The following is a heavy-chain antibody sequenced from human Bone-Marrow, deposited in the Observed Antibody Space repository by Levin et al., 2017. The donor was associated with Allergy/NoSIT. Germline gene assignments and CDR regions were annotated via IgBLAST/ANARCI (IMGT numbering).Heavy chain of an antibody. Sequence: GGSLRLSCAASGFTFSYYWMYWFRQGPGKGLVWVSRINGDGSTTDYADSVKGRFTISRDNAKSTLFLQMNSLRAEDTAVYYCVRDLKVLLGPPHWGQGTLVTVSS. J-gene: IGHJ4*02. V-gene: IGHV3-74*01. CDR2: INGDGSTT. CDR3: VRDLKVLLGPPH. D-gene: IGHD2/OR15-2a*01. CDR1: GFTFSYYW.